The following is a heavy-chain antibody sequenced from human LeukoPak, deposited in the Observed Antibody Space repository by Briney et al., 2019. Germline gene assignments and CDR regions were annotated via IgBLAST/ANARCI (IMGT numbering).Heavy chain of an antibody. CDR1: GFTFSSYG. CDR2: ISYDGGNK. D-gene: IGHD6-13*01. J-gene: IGHJ4*02. V-gene: IGHV3-30*18. Sequence: GGSLRLSCAASGFTFSSYGMHWVRQAPGKGLEWVAVISYDGGNKYYADSVKGRFTISRDNSKNTLYLQMNSLRAEDTAVYYCAKVGAYSSSWLYYFDYWGQGTLVTVSS. CDR3: AKVGAYSSSWLYYFDY.